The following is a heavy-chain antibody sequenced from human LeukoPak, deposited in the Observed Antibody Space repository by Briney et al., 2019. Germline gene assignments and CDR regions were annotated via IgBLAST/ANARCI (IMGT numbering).Heavy chain of an antibody. J-gene: IGHJ6*03. D-gene: IGHD6-6*01. CDR1: GGTFSSYA. Sequence: SVKVSCKASGGTFSSYAISWVRQAPGQGLEWMGGIIPIFGTANYAQKFQGRVTITTDESTSTAYMELSSLRSEDTAVYYCASYIAARRGYYYYYMDVWGKGTTVTVSS. CDR3: ASYIAARRGYYYYYMDV. CDR2: IIPIFGTA. V-gene: IGHV1-69*05.